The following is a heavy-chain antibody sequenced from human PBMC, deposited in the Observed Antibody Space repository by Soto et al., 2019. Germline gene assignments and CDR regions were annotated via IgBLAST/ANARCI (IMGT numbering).Heavy chain of an antibody. CDR1: GFTFSSYS. CDR2: ISSSSSYI. V-gene: IGHV3-21*01. CDR3: AILISQSIAAAGTRWDYYYYYYMDV. Sequence: GGSLRLSCAASGFTFSSYSMNWVRQAPGKGLEWVSSISSSSSYIYYADSVKGRFTISRDNAKNSLYLQMNSLRAEDTAVYYCAILISQSIAAAGTRWDYYYYYYMDVWGKGTTVTVSS. J-gene: IGHJ6*03. D-gene: IGHD6-13*01.